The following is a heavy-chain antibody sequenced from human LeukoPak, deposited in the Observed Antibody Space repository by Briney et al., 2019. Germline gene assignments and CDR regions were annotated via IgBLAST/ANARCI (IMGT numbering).Heavy chain of an antibody. V-gene: IGHV3-15*01. J-gene: IGHJ6*02. CDR1: GFTFSNAW. CDR2: IKSKTDGGTT. CDR3: TGSGYSSSWYGSLAPPYGMDV. Sequence: GGSLRLSCAASGFTFSNAWMSWVRQAPGKGLEWVGRIKSKTDGGTTDYAAPVKGRFTISRDDSKSTLYLQMNSLKTEDTAVYYCTGSGYSSSWYGSLAPPYGMDVWGQGTTVTVSS. D-gene: IGHD6-13*01.